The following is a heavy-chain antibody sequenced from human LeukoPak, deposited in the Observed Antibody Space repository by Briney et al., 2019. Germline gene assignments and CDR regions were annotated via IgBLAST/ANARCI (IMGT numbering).Heavy chain of an antibody. J-gene: IGHJ3*02. V-gene: IGHV3-23*01. D-gene: IGHD3-3*01. CDR3: AKITNYDFWSGYYTRDAFDI. Sequence: QPGGSLRLSCAASGFTFSSYAMSWVRQAPGKGLEGVSAISGSGGSTYYADSVKGRFTISRDNSKNTLYLQMNSLRAEDTAVYYCAKITNYDFWSGYYTRDAFDIWGQGKMVTVSS. CDR1: GFTFSSYA. CDR2: ISGSGGST.